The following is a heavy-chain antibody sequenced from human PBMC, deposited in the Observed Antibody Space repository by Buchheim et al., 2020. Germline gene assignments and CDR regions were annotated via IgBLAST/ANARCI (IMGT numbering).Heavy chain of an antibody. Sequence: QVQLVESGGGVVQPGRSLRLSCAASGFTFSSYGMHWVRQAPGKGLEWVAVISYDGSNKYYADSVKGRFTISRDNSKNTLYLQMNSLRAEDTAVYYCAKDNYDGYKALLDYWGQGTL. CDR3: AKDNYDGYKALLDY. V-gene: IGHV3-30*18. CDR1: GFTFSSYG. CDR2: ISYDGSNK. D-gene: IGHD5-24*01. J-gene: IGHJ4*02.